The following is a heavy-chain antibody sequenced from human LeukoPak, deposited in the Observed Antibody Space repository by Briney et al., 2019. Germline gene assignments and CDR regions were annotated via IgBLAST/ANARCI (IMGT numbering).Heavy chain of an antibody. J-gene: IGHJ4*02. CDR1: GGSIGSYY. V-gene: IGHV4-59*01. CDR3: ARGGFDY. Sequence: SETLSLTCTVSGGSIGSYYWSWIRQPPGKGLEWIGYIYYSGSTNYNPSLKSRVTISVDTSKNQFSLKLSSVTAADTAVYYCARGGFDYWGQGTLVTVSS. CDR2: IYYSGST.